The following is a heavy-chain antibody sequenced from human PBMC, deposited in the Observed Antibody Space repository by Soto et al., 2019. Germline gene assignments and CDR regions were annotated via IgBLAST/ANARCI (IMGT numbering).Heavy chain of an antibody. CDR1: GYNFTNSG. V-gene: IGHV1-18*01. D-gene: IGHD6-13*01. J-gene: IGHJ3*02. CDR3: ARVLGYNSSWWRHTAFDI. CDR2: ISAHTGNT. Sequence: ASVKVSCKTSGYNFTNSGISGVRQAPGQGLEWMGWISAHTGNTNYAQQFQGRVTMTTDTSTSTAYMELRSLRSDDTAVYYCARVLGYNSSWWRHTAFDIWGQGTMVTVSS.